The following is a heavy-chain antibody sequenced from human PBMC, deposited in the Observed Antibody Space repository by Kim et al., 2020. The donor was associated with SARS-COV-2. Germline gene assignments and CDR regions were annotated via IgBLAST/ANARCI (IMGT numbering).Heavy chain of an antibody. D-gene: IGHD3-16*01. CDR2: FN. V-gene: IGHV6-1*01. J-gene: IGHJ5*02. Sequence: FNDYAASVKSRITIIPDTSKNQFSLQLNSVIPEDAAVYYCARGPGGSFDPWSQGTLVTVSS. CDR3: ARGPGGSFDP.